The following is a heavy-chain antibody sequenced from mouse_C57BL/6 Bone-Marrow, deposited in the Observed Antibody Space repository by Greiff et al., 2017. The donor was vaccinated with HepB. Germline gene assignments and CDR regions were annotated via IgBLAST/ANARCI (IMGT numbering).Heavy chain of an antibody. Sequence: DVQLQESGPGLVKPSQSLSLTCSVTGYSITSGYYWNWIRQFPGNKLEWMGYISYDGSNNYNPSLKNRISITRDTSKNQFFLKLNSVTTEDTATYYCARASSGAWFAYWGQGTLVTVSA. CDR1: GYSITSGYY. CDR2: ISYDGSN. CDR3: ARASSGAWFAY. J-gene: IGHJ3*01. V-gene: IGHV3-6*01. D-gene: IGHD3-2*02.